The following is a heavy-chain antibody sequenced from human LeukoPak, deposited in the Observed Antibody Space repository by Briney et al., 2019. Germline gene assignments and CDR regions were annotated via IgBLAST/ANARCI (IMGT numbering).Heavy chain of an antibody. CDR1: GFTFSSYA. V-gene: IGHV3-23*01. CDR3: AKDSRSGYCSSTSCFP. D-gene: IGHD2-2*01. CDR2: ISGSGGST. J-gene: IGHJ5*02. Sequence: GGSLRLSCAASGFTFSSYAMSWVRQAPGKGLEWVSGISGSGGSTYYADSVKGRFTISRDNSKNTLYLQMNSLRAEDTAVYYCAKDSRSGYCSSTSCFPWGQGTLVTVSS.